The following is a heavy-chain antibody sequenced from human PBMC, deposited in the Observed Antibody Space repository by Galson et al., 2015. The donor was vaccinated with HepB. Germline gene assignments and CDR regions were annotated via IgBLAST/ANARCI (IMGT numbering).Heavy chain of an antibody. CDR1: GASISSYY. D-gene: IGHD1-1*01. CDR2: IYYSGGT. Sequence: LSLTCTVSGASISSYYWSWIRQPPGKGLQWIGYIYYSGGTKYNPSLKRRVTISSDTSKNQFSLRLNSVTAADTAVYYCARQKGTLMPFDYWGQGTLVAVSS. J-gene: IGHJ4*02. V-gene: IGHV4-59*08. CDR3: ARQKGTLMPFDY.